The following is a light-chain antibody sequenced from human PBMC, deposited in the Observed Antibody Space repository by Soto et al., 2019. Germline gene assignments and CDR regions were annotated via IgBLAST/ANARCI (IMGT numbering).Light chain of an antibody. CDR3: QQYCCKPLT. V-gene: IGKV1-5*01. J-gene: IGKJ2*01. Sequence: DIQMTQSPSTLSASVGDRVTIACRASQSIDSWLAWYQQKTGKAPKFLIYDASELESGVPSRSSGSGSGTEFTLTISILQPDDFATYYCQQYCCKPLTFGQGTKVEIK. CDR1: QSIDSW. CDR2: DAS.